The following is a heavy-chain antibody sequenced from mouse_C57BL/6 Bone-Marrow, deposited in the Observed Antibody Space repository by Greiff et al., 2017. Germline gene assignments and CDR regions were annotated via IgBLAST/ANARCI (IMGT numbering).Heavy chain of an antibody. V-gene: IGHV2-6-1*01. CDR1: GFSLTSYG. Sequence: QVQLKESGPGLVAPSQSLSITCTVSGFSLTSYGVHWVRQPPGKGLEWLVVIWRDGSTTYNSALQSRLSNSKDNSKRQVFLKMNSLQTDDTAMYYCARHYYDYDGDWYFDVWGTGTTVTVSS. J-gene: IGHJ1*03. CDR3: ARHYYDYDGDWYFDV. CDR2: IWRDGST. D-gene: IGHD2-4*01.